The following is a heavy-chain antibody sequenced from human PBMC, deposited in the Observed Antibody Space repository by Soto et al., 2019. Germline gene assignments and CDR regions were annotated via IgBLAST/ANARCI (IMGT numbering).Heavy chain of an antibody. J-gene: IGHJ4*02. CDR2: INAGNGNT. V-gene: IGHV1-3*01. CDR3: ARSSGYYDGDY. D-gene: IGHD3-22*01. Sequence: QVQLVQSGAEVKKPGASVKVSCKASGYTFTSYAMHWVRKAPGQRLEWMGWINAGNGNTKYSQKFQGRVTITRDTSASTAYMELSSLRSEDTAVYYCARSSGYYDGDYWGQGTLVTVSS. CDR1: GYTFTSYA.